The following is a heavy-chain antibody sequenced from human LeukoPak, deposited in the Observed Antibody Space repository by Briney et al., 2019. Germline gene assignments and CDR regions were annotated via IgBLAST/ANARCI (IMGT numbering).Heavy chain of an antibody. CDR2: INHSGST. CDR1: GGSFSVYY. D-gene: IGHD3-10*01. Sequence: PSETLSLTCAVYGGSFSVYYWSWIRQPPGKGLEWIGEINHSGSTNYNPSLKSRVTISVDTSKNQFSLKLSSVTAADTAVYYCAVSGESNAFDIWGQGTMVTVSS. J-gene: IGHJ3*02. CDR3: AVSGESNAFDI. V-gene: IGHV4-34*01.